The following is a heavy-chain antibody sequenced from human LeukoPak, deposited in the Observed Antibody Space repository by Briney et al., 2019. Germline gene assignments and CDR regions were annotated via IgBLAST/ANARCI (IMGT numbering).Heavy chain of an antibody. CDR3: ARVIEYDSRSNWFDP. D-gene: IGHD3-22*01. V-gene: IGHV1-69*04. CDR2: IIPILGVA. J-gene: IGHJ5*02. CDR1: GGTFSSYA. Sequence: SVTVSCKASGGTFSSYAISWVRQAPGQGLEWMGRIIPILGVANYAQKFQGRVTITADKSTSTDYMELSSLRSDDTAVYYCARVIEYDSRSNWFDPWGQGTLVTVSS.